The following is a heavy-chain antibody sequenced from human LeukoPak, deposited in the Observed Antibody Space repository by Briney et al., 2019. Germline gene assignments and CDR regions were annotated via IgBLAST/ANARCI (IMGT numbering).Heavy chain of an antibody. V-gene: IGHV3-11*01. CDR3: VRGFNL. CDR2: ITSGDPIT. CDR1: TFTFSDFH. Sequence: GGSLRLSCTASTFTFSDFHMSWIRQAPGKGLEWIPYITSGDPITSYADSVKGRFTISRDSAKNSLYLQMNSLRAEDTAVYYCVRGFNLWGQGTMVTVSS. J-gene: IGHJ3*01. D-gene: IGHD3-10*01.